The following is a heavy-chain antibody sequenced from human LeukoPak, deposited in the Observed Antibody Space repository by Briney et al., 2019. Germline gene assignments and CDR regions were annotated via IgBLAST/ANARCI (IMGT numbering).Heavy chain of an antibody. CDR2: ISSSSSYI. J-gene: IGHJ4*02. Sequence: GGSLRLSCAASGFTFSSYSMNWVRQAPGKGLEWVSSISSSSSYIYYADSVKGRFTISRGNAKNSLYLQMNSLRAEDTALYYCVRDISGYYFDYWGQGTLVTVSS. CDR1: GFTFSSYS. D-gene: IGHD3-22*01. CDR3: VRDISGYYFDY. V-gene: IGHV3-21*04.